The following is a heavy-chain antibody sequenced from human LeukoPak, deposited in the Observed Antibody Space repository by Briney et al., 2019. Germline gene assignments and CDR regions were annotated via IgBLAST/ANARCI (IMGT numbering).Heavy chain of an antibody. D-gene: IGHD1-26*01. CDR3: AQWSRYFDY. CDR2: IYSGGST. Sequence: PGGTLRLSCAASGFIVSSYGMSWVRQAPGKGLEWVSVIYSGGSTYYADSVKGRFTISRDNSKNTLYLQMNSLRAEDTALYFCAQWSRYFDYWGQGTLVTVSS. CDR1: GFIVSSYG. J-gene: IGHJ4*02. V-gene: IGHV3-53*01.